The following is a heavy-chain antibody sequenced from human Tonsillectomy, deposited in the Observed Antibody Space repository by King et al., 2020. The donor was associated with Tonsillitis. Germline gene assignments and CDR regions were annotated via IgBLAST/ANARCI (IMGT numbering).Heavy chain of an antibody. D-gene: IGHD3-22*01. CDR3: AREIIGITMIVVVPLDY. J-gene: IGHJ4*02. CDR2: ISGSGSFT. CDR1: GFSFSSYS. V-gene: IGHV3-21*01. Sequence: VQLVESGGGLVKPGGSLRLSCGASGFSFSSYSMNWVRQAPGKGLEWLSSISGSGSFTYYADSVKGRFTVSRDNANTALYLHMNSLRDDDTAVYYCAREIIGITMIVVVPLDYWGQGALVTVSS.